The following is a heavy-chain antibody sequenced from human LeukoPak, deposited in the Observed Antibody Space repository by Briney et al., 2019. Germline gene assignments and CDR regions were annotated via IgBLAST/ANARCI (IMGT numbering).Heavy chain of an antibody. Sequence: GGSLRLSCAASGFSFSTFGMHWARRAPGKGLERVAVIWNDGSKKFYAESVKGRFTISRDNSQNRLYLQMNRLRAEDRAVYYCGRDSLGGDYWGQGTLVTVSS. CDR1: GFSFSTFG. CDR2: IWNDGSKK. CDR3: GRDSLGGDY. V-gene: IGHV3-33*08. J-gene: IGHJ4*02. D-gene: IGHD3-16*01.